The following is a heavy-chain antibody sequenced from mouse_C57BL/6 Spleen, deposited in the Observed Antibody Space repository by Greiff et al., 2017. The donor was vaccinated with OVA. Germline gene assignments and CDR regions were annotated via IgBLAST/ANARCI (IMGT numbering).Heavy chain of an antibody. Sequence: VKLVESGPGLVAPSQSLSITCTVSGFSLTSYGVHWVRQPPGKGLEWLVVIWSDGSTTYNSALKSRLSISKDNSRSQVFLQMNSLQADDAAVYCCARHHWTRAMDCWGQGTSVTVSS. V-gene: IGHV2-6-1*01. CDR2: IWSDGST. CDR3: ARHHWTRAMDC. J-gene: IGHJ4*01. D-gene: IGHD4-1*01. CDR1: GFSLTSYG.